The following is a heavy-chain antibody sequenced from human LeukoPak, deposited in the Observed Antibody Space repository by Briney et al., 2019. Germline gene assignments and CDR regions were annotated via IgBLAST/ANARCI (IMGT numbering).Heavy chain of an antibody. CDR1: GFTFSNYW. Sequence: PGGSLRLSCAASGFTFSNYWMHWVRQAPRKGLVWVSRLNADGNSITYADPVRGRFTISRDNAKNTVHLQMNSLRVEDTSIYFCAGAYSAYDPFDYWGQGILVTVSS. D-gene: IGHD5-12*01. J-gene: IGHJ4*02. CDR2: LNADGNSI. CDR3: AGAYSAYDPFDY. V-gene: IGHV3-74*01.